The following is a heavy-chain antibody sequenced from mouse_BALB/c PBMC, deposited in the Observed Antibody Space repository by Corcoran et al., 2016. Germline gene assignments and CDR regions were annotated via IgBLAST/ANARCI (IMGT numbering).Heavy chain of an antibody. V-gene: IGHV9-3-1*01. CDR2: INTYTGEP. CDR1: GYTFTNYG. CDR3: ARSITTVVALYWNFDV. J-gene: IGHJ1*01. D-gene: IGHD1-1*01. Sequence: QIQLVQSGPELKKPGETVKISCKASGYTFTNYGMNWVKQAPGKGLKWMGWINTYTGEPTYADDFKGRFAFSLETSASTAYLQINNLKNEDTATYFLARSITTVVALYWNFDVWGAGTTVTVSS.